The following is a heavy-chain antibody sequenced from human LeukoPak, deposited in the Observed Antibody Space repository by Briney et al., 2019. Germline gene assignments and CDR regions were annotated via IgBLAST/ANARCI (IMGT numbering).Heavy chain of an antibody. CDR2: IYYSGGT. CDR1: GDSISNYY. D-gene: IGHD6-13*01. CDR3: ARTGYCSSKYCDYYGMDV. Sequence: SETLSLTCTISGDSISNYYRSWIRQPPGRGLEWIGYIYYSGGTDCNPSLKSRVSISVDTSKTHFSLKLTSVTAADTAVYYCARTGYCSSKYCDYYGMDVWGQGTTVIVSS. V-gene: IGHV4-59*01. J-gene: IGHJ6*02.